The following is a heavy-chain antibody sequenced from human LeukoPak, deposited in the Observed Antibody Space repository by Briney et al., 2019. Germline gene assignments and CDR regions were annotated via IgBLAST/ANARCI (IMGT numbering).Heavy chain of an antibody. V-gene: IGHV3-64*02. D-gene: IGHD5-24*01. Sequence: GRSLTLACTASGFIFNSYPMHWVRQGPGKGLDFVSGFTVNGGTKYYADSVEGRFIVSRDNSKNTLFLQLGSLRPDDTAVYYCARPRAPYNNHHSHFYMDVWGKGTTVVVSS. CDR1: GFIFNSYP. J-gene: IGHJ6*03. CDR2: FTVNGGTK. CDR3: ARPRAPYNNHHSHFYMDV.